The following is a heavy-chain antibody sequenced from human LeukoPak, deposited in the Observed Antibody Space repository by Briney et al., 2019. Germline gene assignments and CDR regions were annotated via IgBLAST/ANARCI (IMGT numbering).Heavy chain of an antibody. CDR1: GGSISSSSHY. D-gene: IGHD6-19*01. CDR2: IYFSGST. CDR3: VRHQCLVPFDY. V-gene: IGHV4-39*01. Sequence: PAETLSLTCTVFGGSISSSSHYWGWLRQPPGEGREWIGSIYFSGSTYYSPSLKIRVTISVDQSTNQFSLKLSSVTAADTAVYYCVRHQCLVPFDYWGQGTLVTVSS. J-gene: IGHJ4*02.